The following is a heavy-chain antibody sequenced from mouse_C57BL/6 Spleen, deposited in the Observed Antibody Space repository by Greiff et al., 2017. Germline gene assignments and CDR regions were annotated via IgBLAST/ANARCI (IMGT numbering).Heavy chain of an antibody. CDR2: IRNKANNHAT. V-gene: IGHV6-6*01. J-gene: IGHJ2*01. CDR1: GFTFSDAW. CDR3: TRGSTVVEANFDY. D-gene: IGHD1-1*01. Sequence: EVKLMESGGGLVQPGGSMKLSCAASGFTFSDAWMDWVRQSPEKGLEWVAEIRNKANNHATYYAESVKGRFTISRDDSKSSVYLQMNSLRAEDTGIYYCTRGSTVVEANFDYWGQGTTLTVSS.